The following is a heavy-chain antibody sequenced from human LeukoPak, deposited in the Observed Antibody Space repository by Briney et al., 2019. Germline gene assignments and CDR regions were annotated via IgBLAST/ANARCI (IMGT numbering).Heavy chain of an antibody. CDR1: GFTFSSYA. J-gene: IGHJ5*02. D-gene: IGHD3-10*01. V-gene: IGHV3-15*01. CDR2: IKSKTDGGTT. CDR3: TTVTKPILLWFGESDP. Sequence: GGSLRLSCAASGFTFSSYAMSWVRQAPGKGLEWVGRIKSKTDGGTTDYAAPVKGRFTISRDDSKNTLYLQMNSLKTEDTAVYYCTTVTKPILLWFGESDPWGQGTLVTVSS.